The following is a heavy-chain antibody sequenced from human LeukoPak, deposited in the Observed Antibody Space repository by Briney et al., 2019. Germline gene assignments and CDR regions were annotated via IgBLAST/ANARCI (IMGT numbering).Heavy chain of an antibody. CDR2: IKQDGSEE. V-gene: IGHV3-7*01. Sequence: GGSLRLSCAASGFIFSSNWMRWVRQAPGKGLEWVANIKQDGSEEYYVDSVKGRFSISRDNAKNSLYLQMNSLRVEDTAVYYCARIGDYYDFWSGYYYFDKWGQGTLVTVSS. CDR1: GFIFSSNW. J-gene: IGHJ4*02. D-gene: IGHD3-3*01. CDR3: ARIGDYYDFWSGYYYFDK.